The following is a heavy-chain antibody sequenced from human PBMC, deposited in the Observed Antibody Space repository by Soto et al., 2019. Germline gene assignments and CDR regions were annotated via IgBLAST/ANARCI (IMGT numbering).Heavy chain of an antibody. CDR1: GGSISSGGYY. J-gene: IGHJ6*02. Sequence: QVQLQESGPGLMKPSQTLSLTCTVSGGSISSGGYYWSWIRQHPGKGLEWIGYIYYSGSTYYNPSLKSRVTISVDTSKNQFSLKLSSVTAADTAVYYCARGDIVVVPAARVGYGMDVWGQGTTVTVSS. D-gene: IGHD2-2*01. V-gene: IGHV4-31*03. CDR2: IYYSGST. CDR3: ARGDIVVVPAARVGYGMDV.